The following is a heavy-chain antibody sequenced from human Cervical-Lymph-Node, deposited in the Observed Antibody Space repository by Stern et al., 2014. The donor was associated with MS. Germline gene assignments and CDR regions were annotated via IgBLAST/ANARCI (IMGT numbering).Heavy chain of an antibody. CDR1: GFTFSGYG. D-gene: IGHD6-13*01. Sequence: VQLVESGGGAVQPGRSLRLSCATSGFTFSGYGMYLVRQAPGQGLEWVAISWSDGTKEDYADSVKGRFTITRDNSKNTLYLQMTSLRAEDTAVYYCARDDRTSWYGGMPHWGQGTLVTVSS. J-gene: IGHJ4*02. V-gene: IGHV3-33*01. CDR2: SWSDGTKE. CDR3: ARDDRTSWYGGMPH.